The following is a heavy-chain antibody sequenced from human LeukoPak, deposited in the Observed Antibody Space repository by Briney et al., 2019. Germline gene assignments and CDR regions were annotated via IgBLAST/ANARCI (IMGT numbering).Heavy chain of an antibody. Sequence: GXXXVSCXXSXXTFTSYGISWVRQAPGEGVEWMVCISSYNPNTNYPQKLQGSVTMTTDTSTSTAYMELRRLISDDTAVYSCARASPFIPTGKFDYWGXGT. D-gene: IGHD3-22*01. CDR2: ISSYNPNT. CDR1: XXTFTSYG. J-gene: IGHJ4*02. V-gene: IGHV1-18*01. CDR3: ARASPFIPTGKFDY.